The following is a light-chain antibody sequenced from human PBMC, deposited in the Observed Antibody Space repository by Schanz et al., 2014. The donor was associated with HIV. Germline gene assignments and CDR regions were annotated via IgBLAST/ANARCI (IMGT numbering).Light chain of an antibody. V-gene: IGLV2-11*01. CDR3: SSYAGSYTWV. CDR2: DVT. J-gene: IGLJ3*02. CDR1: SSDVGGFKY. Sequence: QSALTQPRSVSGSPGQSVTISCTGTSSDVGGFKYVSWYQQHPGKAPKLIVYDVTKRPSGVPDRFSGSKSGNTASLTVSGLQAEDEAEYYCSSYAGSYTWVFGGGTHLTVL.